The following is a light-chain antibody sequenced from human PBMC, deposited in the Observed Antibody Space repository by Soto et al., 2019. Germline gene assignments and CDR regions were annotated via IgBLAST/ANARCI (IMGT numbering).Light chain of an antibody. CDR2: DAS. J-gene: IGKJ2*01. CDR3: QQRSNWYT. CDR1: QSVSSY. Sequence: EIVLTQSPATLSLSPGERATLSCRASQSVSSYLAWYQQKPGQAPRLLIYDASNRATGIPARFSVSGSGTDFTLTISSREPEDCAVYYCQQRSNWYTFGQGTKLEIK. V-gene: IGKV3-11*01.